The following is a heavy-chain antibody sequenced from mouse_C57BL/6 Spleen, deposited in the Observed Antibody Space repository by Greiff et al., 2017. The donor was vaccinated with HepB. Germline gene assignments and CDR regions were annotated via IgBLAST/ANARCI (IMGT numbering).Heavy chain of an antibody. D-gene: IGHD2-5*01. CDR2: IYPGDGDT. V-gene: IGHV1-82*01. CDR1: GYAFSSSW. CDR3: AYYSNYNAMDY. Sequence: VKLMESGPELVKPGASVKISCKASGYAFSSSWMNWVKQRPGKGLEWIGRIYPGDGDTNYNGKFKGKATLTADKSSSTAYMQLSSLTSEDSAVYFCAYYSNYNAMDYWGQGTSVTVSS. J-gene: IGHJ4*01.